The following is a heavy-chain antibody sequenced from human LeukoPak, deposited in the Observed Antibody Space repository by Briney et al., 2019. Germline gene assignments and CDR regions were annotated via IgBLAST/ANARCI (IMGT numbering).Heavy chain of an antibody. D-gene: IGHD5-12*01. CDR2: ISGYNGNT. CDR3: ARVSTNSRVGGYDPQWYFDL. J-gene: IGHJ2*01. V-gene: IGHV1-18*04. Sequence: ASVEVSCKASGYTFINYGFTWVRQAPGQGLEWMGWISGYNGNTNYLQKFQGRVTMTTDTSTNTVYMELRSLSSDDTAVYYCARVSTNSRVGGYDPQWYFDLWGRGTLVTVSS. CDR1: GYTFINYG.